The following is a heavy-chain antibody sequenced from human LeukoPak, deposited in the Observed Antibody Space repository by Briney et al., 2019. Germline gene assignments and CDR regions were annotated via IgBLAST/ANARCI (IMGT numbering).Heavy chain of an antibody. CDR1: GGSISSYY. CDR3: ARHSYCGGDCYSYPMYYFDY. Sequence: PSETLSLTCTVSGGSISSYYWSWIRQPPGKGLEWIGYIYYSGSTNYNPSLKSRVTISVDTSKNQFSLKLSSVTAADTAVYYCARHSYCGGDCYSYPMYYFDYWGQGTLVTVSS. CDR2: IYYSGST. D-gene: IGHD2-21*02. V-gene: IGHV4-59*08. J-gene: IGHJ4*02.